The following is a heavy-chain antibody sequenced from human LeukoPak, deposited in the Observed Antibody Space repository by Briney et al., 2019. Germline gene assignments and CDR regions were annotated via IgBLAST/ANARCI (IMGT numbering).Heavy chain of an antibody. CDR2: IISNENSA. J-gene: IGHJ3*02. CDR1: GFTFSSNW. Sequence: GGSLRLSCAASGFTFSSNWMHWVRQAPGKGLVWVSRIISNENSATYADSVKGRFAISRDNAKNTLYLQMNSLRAEDTAVYYCVRGGIASAFDIWGQGTMVTVSS. D-gene: IGHD6-13*01. V-gene: IGHV3-74*01. CDR3: VRGGIASAFDI.